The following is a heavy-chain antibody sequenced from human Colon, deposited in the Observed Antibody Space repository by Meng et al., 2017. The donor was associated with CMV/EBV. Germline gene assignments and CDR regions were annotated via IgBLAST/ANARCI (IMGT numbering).Heavy chain of an antibody. CDR3: ARDPRVGSPDYFDY. CDR1: EFSFSNYP. Sequence: SCVDSEFSFSNYPMHWVRQAPGKGLEWVAVISYHGGIKLYADSVKGRFTISRDDSKNTLYLQMDSLRTEDTAVYYCARDPRVGSPDYFDYWGQGALVTVSS. CDR2: ISYHGGIK. D-gene: IGHD1-26*01. V-gene: IGHV3-30*04. J-gene: IGHJ4*02.